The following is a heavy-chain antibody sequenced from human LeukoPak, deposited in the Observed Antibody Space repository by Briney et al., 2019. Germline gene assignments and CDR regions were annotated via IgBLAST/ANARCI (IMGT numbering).Heavy chain of an antibody. CDR3: ARPYGSGSYFDY. J-gene: IGHJ4*02. D-gene: IGHD3-10*01. V-gene: IGHV4-59*08. Sequence: TSETLSLTCTVSGGSISSYYWSWIRQPPGKGLEWIGYIYYSGSTNYNPSPKSRVTISVDTSKNQFSLKLSSVTAADTAVYYCARPYGSGSYFDYWGQGTLVTVSS. CDR1: GGSISSYY. CDR2: IYYSGST.